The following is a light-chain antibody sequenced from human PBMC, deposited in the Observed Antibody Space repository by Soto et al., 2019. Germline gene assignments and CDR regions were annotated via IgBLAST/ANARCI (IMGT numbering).Light chain of an antibody. CDR3: QHYGGPVGYT. J-gene: IGKJ2*01. Sequence: DIVLTQSPSTLSLSPGDKATLSCRASQTVRNNYVAWYQQKPGQAPKLLIYGASSRATGIPGRFSGSGSGTDFALTISRLEPEDFAVYYCQHYGGPVGYTFGQGTKLEIK. CDR2: GAS. V-gene: IGKV3-20*01. CDR1: QTVRNNY.